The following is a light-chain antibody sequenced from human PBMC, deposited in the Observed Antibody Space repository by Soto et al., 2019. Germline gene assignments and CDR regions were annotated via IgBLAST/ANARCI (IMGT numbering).Light chain of an antibody. J-gene: IGKJ5*01. Sequence: IDLTHSPGTLSLSPCEGATLSCRADQHISSNYLAWYQQKPVQAPRLLIYATSSRATGIPARFSGSGSGTAFTLTISSLQSEDFAVYXCQQYNNWPPITFGQGTRLEIK. CDR2: ATS. CDR1: QHISSN. V-gene: IGKV3-15*01. CDR3: QQYNNWPPIT.